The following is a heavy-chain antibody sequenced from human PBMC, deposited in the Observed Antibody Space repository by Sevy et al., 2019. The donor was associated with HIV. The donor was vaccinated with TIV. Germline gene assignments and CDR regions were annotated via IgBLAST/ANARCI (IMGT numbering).Heavy chain of an antibody. V-gene: IGHV1-18*01. CDR1: GYTFSNYG. CDR3: VRDESFSLIVVDPDY. D-gene: IGHD3-22*01. J-gene: IGHJ4*02. CDR2: ISGYNGNT. Sequence: ASVKVSCQASGYTFSNYGVTWVRQAPGQGLEWMGWISGYNGNTKYAQKFQDRVIMTTDTATCTAYMELRSLGSDDTSVYYCVRDESFSLIVVDPDYWGQGTLVTVSS.